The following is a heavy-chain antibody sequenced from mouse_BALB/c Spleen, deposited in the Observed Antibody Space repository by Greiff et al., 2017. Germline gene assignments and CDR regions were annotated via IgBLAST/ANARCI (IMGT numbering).Heavy chain of an antibody. Sequence: EVQLQQSGAELVKPGASVKLSCTASGFNIKDTYMHWVKQRPEQGLEWIGRIDPANGNTKYDPKFQGKATIPADTSSNTAYLQLSSLTSEDTAVYYCASRWVSDAMDYWGQGTSVTVSS. V-gene: IGHV14-3*02. CDR3: ASRWVSDAMDY. J-gene: IGHJ4*01. D-gene: IGHD2-1*01. CDR1: GFNIKDTY. CDR2: IDPANGNT.